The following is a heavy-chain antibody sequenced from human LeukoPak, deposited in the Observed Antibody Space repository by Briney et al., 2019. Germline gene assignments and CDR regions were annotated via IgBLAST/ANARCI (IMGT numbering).Heavy chain of an antibody. V-gene: IGHV4-4*07. CDR3: ARDLYDSSGYYYFGY. Sequence: PSETLSLTCTVSGGSISSYYCTWIRQPAGKGLEWIGRIYTSGSTNYNPSLKSRVTISVDTSKNQFSLTLSSVTAADTAVYYCARDLYDSSGYYYFGYWGQETLVTVSS. CDR2: IYTSGST. D-gene: IGHD3-22*01. J-gene: IGHJ4*02. CDR1: GGSISSYY.